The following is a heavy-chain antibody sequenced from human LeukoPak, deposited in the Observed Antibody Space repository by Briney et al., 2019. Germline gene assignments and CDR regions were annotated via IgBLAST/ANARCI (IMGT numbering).Heavy chain of an antibody. CDR1: GYTLTELS. D-gene: IGHD3-22*01. CDR2: FDPEDGET. V-gene: IGHV1-24*01. J-gene: IGHJ4*02. Sequence: ASVKVSCKVSGYTLTELSMHWVRQAPGKGLEWMGGFDPEDGETIYAQKFQGRVTMTEDTSTDTAYMELSSLRSEDTAVYYSATVSRSSGYYPYYFDYWGQGTLVTVSS. CDR3: ATVSRSSGYYPYYFDY.